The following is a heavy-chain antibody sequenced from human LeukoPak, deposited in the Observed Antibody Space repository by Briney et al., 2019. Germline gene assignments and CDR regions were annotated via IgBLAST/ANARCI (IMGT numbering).Heavy chain of an antibody. Sequence: SETLSLTCTVSGGSINRYYWSWIRQPPGKGLEWIGYIYYSGSTSYNPSLKSRLTISVDTSKNQFSLRLTSVTVADTAVYYCAKHDLLTGYYFVDWGQGTLVTVSP. CDR3: AKHDLLTGYYFVD. CDR2: IYYSGST. CDR1: GGSINRYY. J-gene: IGHJ4*02. V-gene: IGHV4-59*08. D-gene: IGHD3-9*01.